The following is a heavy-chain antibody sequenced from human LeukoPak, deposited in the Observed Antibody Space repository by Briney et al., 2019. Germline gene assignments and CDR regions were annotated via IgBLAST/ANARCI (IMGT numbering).Heavy chain of an antibody. CDR2: IHYSGGT. CDR1: GGSISSGDYY. Sequence: SETLSLTCTFSGGSISSGDYYWSWIRQPPGKGLEWIGYIHYSGGTYYNPSLRSRLYISVDTSKNQFSLKLSSVTAADTAVYYCAGIYTSGWFEIGNWGQGTLVTVSS. V-gene: IGHV4-30-4*01. D-gene: IGHD6-19*01. J-gene: IGHJ4*02. CDR3: AGIYTSGWFEIGN.